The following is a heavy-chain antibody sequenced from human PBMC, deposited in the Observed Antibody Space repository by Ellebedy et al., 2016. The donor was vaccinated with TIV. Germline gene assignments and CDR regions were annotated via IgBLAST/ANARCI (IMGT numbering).Heavy chain of an antibody. J-gene: IGHJ4*02. CDR3: ARARGIVGATKDFGY. Sequence: ASVKVSCXTSGYTFTNYGISWVRQAPGQGLEWMGWTSGHNGNTNYAQKFQGRVTMTTDTSTSTAYMELRSLRSGDTAVYYCARARGIVGATKDFGYWGQGTLVTVSS. V-gene: IGHV1-18*01. CDR1: GYTFTNYG. D-gene: IGHD1-26*01. CDR2: TSGHNGNT.